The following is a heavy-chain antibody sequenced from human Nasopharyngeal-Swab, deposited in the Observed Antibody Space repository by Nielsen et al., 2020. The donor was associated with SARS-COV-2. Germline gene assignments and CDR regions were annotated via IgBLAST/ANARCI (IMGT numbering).Heavy chain of an antibody. D-gene: IGHD2-2*01. CDR2: MWYAGSSE. CDR3: ARESGISSTSPFDC. V-gene: IGHV3-33*08. CDR1: GFTFSNYD. J-gene: IGHJ4*02. Sequence: GGSLRLSCVASGFTFSNYDIHWLRQTPGKGLEWVAVMWYAGSSERYADSVKGRFTISRDISKNTLYLQMNSLRAEDTAVYYCARESGISSTSPFDCWGRGTLVTVSS.